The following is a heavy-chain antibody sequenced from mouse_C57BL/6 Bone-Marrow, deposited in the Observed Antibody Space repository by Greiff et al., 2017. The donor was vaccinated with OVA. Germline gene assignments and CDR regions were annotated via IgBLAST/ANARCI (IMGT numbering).Heavy chain of an antibody. V-gene: IGHV5-4*01. CDR1: GFTFSSYA. Sequence: DVMLVESGGGLVKPGGSLKLSCAASGFTFSSYAMSWVRQTPEKRLEWVATISDGGSYTYYPDNVKGRFTISRDNAKNNLYLQMSHLKSEDTAMYYCARDSMVRGDYWGQGTSVTVSS. CDR3: ARDSMVRGDY. CDR2: ISDGGSYT. D-gene: IGHD2-10*02. J-gene: IGHJ4*01.